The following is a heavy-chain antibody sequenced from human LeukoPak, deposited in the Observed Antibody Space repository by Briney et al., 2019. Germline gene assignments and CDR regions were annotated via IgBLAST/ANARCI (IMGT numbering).Heavy chain of an antibody. CDR2: IRYDGSNK. CDR3: ARDLRYFDWLPPDY. Sequence: PGGSLRLSCAASGFTFSSYGMHWVRQAPGKGLEWVAFIRYDGSNKYHADSVKGRFTISRDNSKNTLYLQMNSLRAEDTAVYYCARDLRYFDWLPPDYWGQGTLVTVSS. CDR1: GFTFSSYG. J-gene: IGHJ4*02. D-gene: IGHD3-9*01. V-gene: IGHV3-30*02.